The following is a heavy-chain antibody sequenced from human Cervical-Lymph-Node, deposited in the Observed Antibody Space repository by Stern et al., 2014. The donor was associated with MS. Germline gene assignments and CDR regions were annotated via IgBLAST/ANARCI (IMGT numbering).Heavy chain of an antibody. D-gene: IGHD2/OR15-2a*01. CDR3: ARDVAVVNPGASYYFSGMDV. V-gene: IGHV1-46*01. J-gene: IGHJ6*02. Sequence: QVQLVQSGPEVRKPGASVKVSCKASEDTFTNNYMHWVRQAPGHGLEWMGIINPTDDPATCQQKYQDRLHMTRMTSTRTVYTELNILTSEDTAVYYCARDVAVVNPGASYYFSGMDVWGQGTTVIVS. CDR1: EDTFTNNY. CDR2: INPTDDPA.